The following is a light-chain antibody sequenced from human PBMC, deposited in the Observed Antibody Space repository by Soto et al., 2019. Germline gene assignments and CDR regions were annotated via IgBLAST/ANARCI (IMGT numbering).Light chain of an antibody. CDR2: GAS. J-gene: IGKJ1*01. CDR1: QSLLHSNGYTY. V-gene: IGKV3-15*01. CDR3: QQCNNWPRT. Sequence: DIVMTQSPLSLPVTPGEPASISCRSSQSLLHSNGYTYLDWYLQKPGQAPRLLIYGASTRATGIPARFSGSGSGTEFTLTISSLQSEDFAVYYCQQCNNWPRTFGQGTKV.